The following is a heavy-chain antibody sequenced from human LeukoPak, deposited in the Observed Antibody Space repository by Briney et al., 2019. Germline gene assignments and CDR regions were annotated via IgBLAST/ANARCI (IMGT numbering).Heavy chain of an antibody. CDR2: IIGGAGST. CDR3: THGSMYQLDY. Sequence: GGTLRLSCAASGFSFSSDGMSWVRQAPGKGREWVSGIIGGAGSTYYADSVKGRFTISRDNSKNTLYLQMNSLRAEDTAVYYCTHGSMYQLDYWGQGTLVTVSS. D-gene: IGHD2-2*01. CDR1: GFSFSSDG. J-gene: IGHJ4*02. V-gene: IGHV3-23*01.